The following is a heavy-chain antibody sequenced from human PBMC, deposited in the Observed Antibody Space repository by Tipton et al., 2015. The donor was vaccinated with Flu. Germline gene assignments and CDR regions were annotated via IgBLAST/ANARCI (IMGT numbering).Heavy chain of an antibody. J-gene: IGHJ5*02. CDR3: ARLRTAWFDP. CDR1: GASISSGDLY. CDR2: INHFGTT. D-gene: IGHD1-1*01. Sequence: TLSLTCTVSGASISSGDLYWSWIRQTPGEGLEWIGEINHFGTTIYNPSLKRRVTVSIDTSTNQFSLKLTSVTAADTAIYYCARLRTAWFDPWGQGTLVTVTS. V-gene: IGHV4-30-4*08.